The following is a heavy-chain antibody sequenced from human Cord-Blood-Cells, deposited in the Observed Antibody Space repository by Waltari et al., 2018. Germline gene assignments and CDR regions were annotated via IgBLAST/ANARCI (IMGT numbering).Heavy chain of an antibody. J-gene: IGHJ2*01. V-gene: IGHV4-59*01. CDR1: GGSISSYY. D-gene: IGHD2-15*01. CDR3: ARGEDCSGGSCYWYFDL. CDR2: IYYSGST. Sequence: QVQLQESGPGLVKPSETLSLTSTVSGGSISSYYWSWIRQPPGKGLEWIGYIYYSGSTNYNPSLKSRVTISVDTSKNQFSLKLSSVTAADTAVYYCARGEDCSGGSCYWYFDLWGRGTLVTVSS.